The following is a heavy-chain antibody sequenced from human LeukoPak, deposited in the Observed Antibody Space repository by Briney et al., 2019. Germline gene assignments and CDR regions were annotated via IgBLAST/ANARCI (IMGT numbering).Heavy chain of an antibody. J-gene: IGHJ4*02. CDR3: AIPDGAYCGGDCYSNSPGDY. CDR2: IIPIFGTA. Sequence: SVKVSCKASGGTFSSYAISWVRQAPGQGLEWMGGIIPIFGTANYAQKFQGRVTITADESTSTAYMELGSLRSEDTAVYYCAIPDGAYCGGDCYSNSPGDYWGQGTLVTVSS. D-gene: IGHD2-21*01. CDR1: GGTFSSYA. V-gene: IGHV1-69*13.